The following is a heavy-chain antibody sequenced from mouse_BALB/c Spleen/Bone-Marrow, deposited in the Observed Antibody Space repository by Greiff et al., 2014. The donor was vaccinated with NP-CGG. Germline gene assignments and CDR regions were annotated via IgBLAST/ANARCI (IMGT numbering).Heavy chain of an antibody. CDR3: ARSGEKYGALDY. J-gene: IGHJ4*01. CDR1: GFTFSDYY. CDR2: ISDGGIYT. D-gene: IGHD1-1*02. V-gene: IGHV5-4*02. Sequence: VQLKQSGGGLVKPGGSLKLSCTASGFTFSDYYMYWVRQTPEKRLEWVATISDGGIYTYYPDSVKGRFTISRDNAKNNLYLQMSSLKSEDTAMYYCARSGEKYGALDYSGQGTSVTVSS.